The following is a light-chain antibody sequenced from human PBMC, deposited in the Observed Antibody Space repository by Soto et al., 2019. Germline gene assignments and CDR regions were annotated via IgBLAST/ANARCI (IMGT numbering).Light chain of an antibody. V-gene: IGKV1-9*01. CDR2: AAS. J-gene: IGKJ5*01. CDR1: QAISSY. Sequence: DIQLTQAPSFLSASTGDRVSITCRASQAISSYLAWYQQKPGRAPKLLIYAASTLQSGVPSRFSGSGSGTEFTLTITSLQPEDFATYYCQQLHDYPITFGQGTRLEIK. CDR3: QQLHDYPIT.